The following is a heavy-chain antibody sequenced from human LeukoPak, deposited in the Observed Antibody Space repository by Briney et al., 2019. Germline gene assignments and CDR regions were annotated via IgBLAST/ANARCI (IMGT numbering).Heavy chain of an antibody. CDR3: AKPPVMGLYYFDY. CDR2: ISGSGGST. D-gene: IGHD2-21*01. CDR1: GFTFSSYA. Sequence: GRTLRLSCAASGFTFSSYAMSWVRQAPGKGLEWVSAISGSGGSTYYADSVTGRFTISRDNSKNTLYLQMNSLRAEDTALYYCAKPPVMGLYYFDYWGQGTLVTVSS. V-gene: IGHV3-23*01. J-gene: IGHJ4*02.